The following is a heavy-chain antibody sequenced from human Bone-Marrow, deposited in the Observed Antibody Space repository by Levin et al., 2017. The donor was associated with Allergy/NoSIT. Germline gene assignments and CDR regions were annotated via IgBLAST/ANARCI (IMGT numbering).Heavy chain of an antibody. CDR2: VDSPDIT. D-gene: IGHD2-2*01. J-gene: IGHJ4*02. CDR3: AKARLPTTSYFDS. Sequence: GGSLRLSCAASGFTFSNYPMSWVRQAPGKGLEWVSAVDSPDITHYADSVEGRFTISRDNSRNTLYLQLSSLRAEDTATYYCAKARLPTTSYFDSWGQGTQVTVSS. V-gene: IGHV3-23*01. CDR1: GFTFSNYP.